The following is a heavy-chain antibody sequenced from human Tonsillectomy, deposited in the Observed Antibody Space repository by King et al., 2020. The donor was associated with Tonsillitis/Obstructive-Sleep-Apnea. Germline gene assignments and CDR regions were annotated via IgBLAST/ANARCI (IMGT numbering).Heavy chain of an antibody. CDR3: ARVFLEWAHEFYYYYYMDV. Sequence: QLVQSGAEVKKPGASVKVSCKASGYTFTTYDITWVRQAPGQGLEWMGWISAYNGNTNYAQKLQGRGTMTTDTSTSTAYMELRSLRSDDTAVYYCARVFLEWAHEFYYYYYMDVWGKGTTVTVSS. CDR1: GYTFTTYD. J-gene: IGHJ6*03. V-gene: IGHV1-18*01. D-gene: IGHD3-3*01. CDR2: ISAYNGNT.